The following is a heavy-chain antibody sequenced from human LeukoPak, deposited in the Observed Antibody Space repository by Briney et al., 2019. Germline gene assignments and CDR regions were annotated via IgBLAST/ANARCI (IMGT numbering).Heavy chain of an antibody. Sequence: PSETLSLTCTVSGGSISSYYWSWIRQPPGKGLELIGHIYYRGSTNYNPSLKSRVTISVDTSKNQFSLKLTSVTAADTAVYYCASSATNNWLDYWGQGTPVTVSS. CDR1: GGSISSYY. J-gene: IGHJ5*01. V-gene: IGHV4-59*01. CDR3: ASSATNNWLDY. D-gene: IGHD6-25*01. CDR2: IYYRGST.